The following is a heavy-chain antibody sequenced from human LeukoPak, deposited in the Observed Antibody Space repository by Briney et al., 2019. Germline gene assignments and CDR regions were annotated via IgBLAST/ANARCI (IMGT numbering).Heavy chain of an antibody. Sequence: SETLSLTCAVSGGSISSSSYYWGWIRQTPGKGLEFIGSIHYSGSTYYSPSLKSRVTISVDTSKNQFSLNLSSVTAADTSVYYCARHKYSGTSDDTFEYWGQGTLVTVSS. D-gene: IGHD1-26*01. CDR1: GGSISSSSYY. J-gene: IGHJ4*02. CDR3: ARHKYSGTSDDTFEY. CDR2: IHYSGST. V-gene: IGHV4-39*01.